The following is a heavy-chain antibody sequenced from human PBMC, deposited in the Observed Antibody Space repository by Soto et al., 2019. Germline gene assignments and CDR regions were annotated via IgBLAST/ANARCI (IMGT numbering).Heavy chain of an antibody. D-gene: IGHD1-26*01. CDR3: ARGVGASRFAY. V-gene: IGHV4-30-4*01. Sequence: QVQLQESGPGLVKPSQTLSLTCTVSGGSISSGDYYWSWIRQPPGEGLEWIGYIYYSGSTYYNPSLEGRVTISGDTSKNQFSLKLGSVTAADTAVYYCARGVGASRFAYWGQGTLVTVSS. J-gene: IGHJ4*02. CDR1: GGSISSGDYY. CDR2: IYYSGST.